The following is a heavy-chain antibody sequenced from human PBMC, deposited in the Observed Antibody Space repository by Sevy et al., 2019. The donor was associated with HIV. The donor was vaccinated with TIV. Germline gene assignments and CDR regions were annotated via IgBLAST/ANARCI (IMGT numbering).Heavy chain of an antibody. V-gene: IGHV1-2*02. CDR2: IYPNGGDT. CDR3: ARGKREEWLLYLDN. J-gene: IGHJ4*02. Sequence: ASVKVSCKTSGYTFAAYYIHWVRQATGQGPEWLGWIYPNGGDTTFAKKFQGRVTVTMSTYINTVYMELNRLRSDDTAVYYCARGKREEWLLYLDNWGQGTLVTVSS. D-gene: IGHD3-3*01. CDR1: GYTFAAYY.